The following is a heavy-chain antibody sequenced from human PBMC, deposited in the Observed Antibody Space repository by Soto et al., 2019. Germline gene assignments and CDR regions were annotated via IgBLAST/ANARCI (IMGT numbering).Heavy chain of an antibody. D-gene: IGHD3-22*01. CDR3: AKSHYDDSSGPRGHFDY. CDR2: ISWNSGSI. J-gene: IGHJ4*02. CDR1: GFTFDDYA. Sequence: EVQLVESGGGLGQPGRSLRLSCAASGFTFDDYAMHWVRQAPGKGLEWVSGISWNSGSIGYADSVKGRFTISRDNAKNSLYVQMNSLRADDTALYYCAKSHYDDSSGPRGHFDYWGQGTLVTVSS. V-gene: IGHV3-9*01.